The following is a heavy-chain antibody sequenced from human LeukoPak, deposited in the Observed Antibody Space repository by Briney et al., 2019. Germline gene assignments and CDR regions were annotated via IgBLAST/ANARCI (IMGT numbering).Heavy chain of an antibody. CDR1: GFTFSSYA. CDR2: ISYDGSNK. CDR3: ARDRAPINMVRGVIFPHDSTKTNYYGMDV. V-gene: IGHV3-30-3*01. D-gene: IGHD3-10*01. J-gene: IGHJ6*02. Sequence: PGRSLRLSCAASGFTFSSYAMHWVRQAPGKGLEWVAVISYDGSNKYYADSVKGRFTISRDNSKNTLYLQMNSLRAEDTAVYYCARDRAPINMVRGVIFPHDSTKTNYYGMDVWGQGTTVTVSS.